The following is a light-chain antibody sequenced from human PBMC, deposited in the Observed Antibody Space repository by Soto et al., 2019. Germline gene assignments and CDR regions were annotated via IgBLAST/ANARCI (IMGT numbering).Light chain of an antibody. CDR1: SSDVGSYNL. J-gene: IGLJ2*01. CDR3: CSYTSSSTVV. CDR2: KGS. Sequence: QSVLTQPASVSGSPGQSITISCTGTSSDVGSYNLVSWYQQHPGKAPKLMIYKGSKRPSGVSNRFSGSKSGNTASLTVSGLQAEDEAHYYCCSYTSSSTVVFGGGTKVTVL. V-gene: IGLV2-14*02.